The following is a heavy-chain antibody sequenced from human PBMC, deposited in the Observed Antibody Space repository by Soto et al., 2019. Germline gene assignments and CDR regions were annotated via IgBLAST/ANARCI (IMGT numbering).Heavy chain of an antibody. CDR2: IYYSGST. CDR1: GGSISSSSYY. J-gene: IGHJ3*02. D-gene: IGHD3-3*01. V-gene: IGHV4-39*01. CDR3: ARRPDYDFWEWSAFDI. Sequence: QLQLQESGPGLVKPSETLSRTCTVSGGSISSSSYYWGWIRQPPGKGLEWIGSIYYSGSTYYNPSLKSRVTISVDTSKNQFSLKLSSVTAADTAVYYCARRPDYDFWEWSAFDIWGQGTMVTVS.